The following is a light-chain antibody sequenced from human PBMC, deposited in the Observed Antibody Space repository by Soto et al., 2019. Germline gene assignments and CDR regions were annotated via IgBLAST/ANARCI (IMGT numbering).Light chain of an antibody. CDR1: SSDVGGYNY. V-gene: IGLV2-11*01. Sequence: QSALTQPRSVSGFPGQSVTISCTGTSSDVGGYNYVSWYQQHPCKAPKLMIYDVSKRPSGVLDRFSGSKSGKTASLTISGLQAEDESDYYCCSYAGSYKGYVFGTGTKLTVL. CDR3: CSYAGSYKGYV. CDR2: DVS. J-gene: IGLJ1*01.